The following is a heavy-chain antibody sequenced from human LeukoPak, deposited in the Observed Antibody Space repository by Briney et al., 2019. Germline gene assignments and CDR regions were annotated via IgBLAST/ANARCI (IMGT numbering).Heavy chain of an antibody. Sequence: GGPLRLSCVGSGYTFTTYGMSWVRQAPGKGLEWVSAISGSGGSTYYADSVKGRFTISRDNSKNTLYLQMNSLRAEDTAVYYCAKVGEYQLLLYAFDMWGQGTMVTVSS. CDR2: ISGSGGST. D-gene: IGHD2-2*01. J-gene: IGHJ3*02. V-gene: IGHV3-23*01. CDR3: AKVGEYQLLLYAFDM. CDR1: GYTFTTYG.